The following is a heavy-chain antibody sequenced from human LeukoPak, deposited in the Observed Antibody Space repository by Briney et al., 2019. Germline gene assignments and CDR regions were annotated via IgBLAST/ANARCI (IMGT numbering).Heavy chain of an antibody. CDR2: INSDGSST. J-gene: IGHJ4*02. CDR1: GFIFSSYW. CDR3: ARRVVVPAAPYYFDY. D-gene: IGHD2-2*01. V-gene: IGHV3-74*01. Sequence: PGGSLRHSCAASGFIFSSYWMHWVRQAPGKGLVWVSRINSDGSSTSYADSVKGRFTISRDNAKNTLYLQMNSLRAEDTAVYYCARRVVVPAAPYYFDYWGQGTLVTVSS.